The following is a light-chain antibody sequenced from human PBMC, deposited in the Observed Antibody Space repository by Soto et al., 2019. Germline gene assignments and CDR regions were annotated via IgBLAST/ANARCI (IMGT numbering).Light chain of an antibody. CDR1: SSDVGAYDY. CDR2: DVS. V-gene: IGLV2-14*01. CDR3: SSYTTSINVI. Sequence: QSAPTQPASVSGSPGQSITISCTGTSSDVGAYDYVSWYQQHPGKVPKLMIYDVSNRPSGVSNRFSGSKSGNTASLTISGLQAEDEADYYCSSYTTSINVIFGGGTKLTVL. J-gene: IGLJ2*01.